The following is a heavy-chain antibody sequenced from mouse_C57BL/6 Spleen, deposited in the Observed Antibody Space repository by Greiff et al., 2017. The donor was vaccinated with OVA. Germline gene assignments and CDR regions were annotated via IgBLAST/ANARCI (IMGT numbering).Heavy chain of an antibody. Sequence: DVKLVESEGGLVQPGSSMKLSCTASGFTFSDYYMAWVRQVPEKGLEWVANINYDGSSTYYLDSLKSRFIISRDNAQNILYLQMSSLKSEDTATYYCAREEEFWYFDVWGTGTTVTVSS. CDR1: GFTFSDYY. V-gene: IGHV5-16*01. J-gene: IGHJ1*03. CDR3: AREEEFWYFDV. CDR2: INYDGSST.